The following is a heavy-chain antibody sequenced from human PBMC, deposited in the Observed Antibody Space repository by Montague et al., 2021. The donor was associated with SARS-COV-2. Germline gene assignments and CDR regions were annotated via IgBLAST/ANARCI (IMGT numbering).Heavy chain of an antibody. J-gene: IGHJ6*02. CDR2: TSYMSKYQY. Sequence: CAISGDSVSINNATWNWNRQSPSSRLEWLRGTSYMSKYQYYYAVSVKSRILIIPNTSENQFSLQLNSVTPEDTAVYYCSRDAHIGSTWPFSGYGIDVWGQGTTVTVSS. V-gene: IGHV6-1*01. D-gene: IGHD6-13*01. CDR3: SRDAHIGSTWPFSGYGIDV. CDR1: GDSVSINNAT.